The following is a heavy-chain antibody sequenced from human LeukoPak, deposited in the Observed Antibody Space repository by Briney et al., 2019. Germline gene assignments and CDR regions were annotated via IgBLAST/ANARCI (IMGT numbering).Heavy chain of an antibody. Sequence: SVKVSCKASGGTFTSYAISWVRQAPGQGLEWMGGIIPIFGTANYAQKFQGRVTITTDESTSTAYMELSRLRSEDTAVYYCARDEWGSGSYYFGYWGQGTLVTVSS. D-gene: IGHD3-10*01. V-gene: IGHV1-69*05. J-gene: IGHJ4*02. CDR3: ARDEWGSGSYYFGY. CDR2: IIPIFGTA. CDR1: GGTFTSYA.